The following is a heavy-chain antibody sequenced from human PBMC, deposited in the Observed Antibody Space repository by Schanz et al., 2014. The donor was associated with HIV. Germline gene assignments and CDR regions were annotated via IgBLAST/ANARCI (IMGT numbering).Heavy chain of an antibody. CDR3: ARVFGRTYGLPDY. D-gene: IGHD3-10*01. CDR1: GFTFTDNY. CDR2: ISVNGATR. V-gene: IGHV3-11*01. Sequence: VQLVESGGGLVKPGGSLRLSCAASGFTFTDNYMSWIRPAPGKGLEWLSYISVNGATREYADSVKGRFTISRDNARTSLYLQMNSLRAEDTAVYYCARVFGRTYGLPDYWGQGTLVTVSS. J-gene: IGHJ4*02.